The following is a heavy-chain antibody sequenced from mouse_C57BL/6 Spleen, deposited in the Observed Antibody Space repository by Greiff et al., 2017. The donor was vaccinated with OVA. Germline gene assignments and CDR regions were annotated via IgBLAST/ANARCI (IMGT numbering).Heavy chain of an antibody. CDR1: GYTFTSYW. D-gene: IGHD1-1*01. CDR2: IDPSDSYT. V-gene: IGHV1-50*01. J-gene: IGHJ2*01. Sequence: VKLQQPGAELVKPGASVKLSCKASGYTFTSYWMQWVKQRPGQGLEWIGEIDPSDSYTNYNQKFKGKATLTVDTSSSTAYMQLSSLTSEDSAVYYCARGENIYGSSFYWGQGTTLTVSS. CDR3: ARGENIYGSSFY.